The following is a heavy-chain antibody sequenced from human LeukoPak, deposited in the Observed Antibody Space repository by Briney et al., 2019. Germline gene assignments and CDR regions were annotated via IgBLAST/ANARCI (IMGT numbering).Heavy chain of an antibody. D-gene: IGHD6-19*01. CDR3: ARLPGPGYSSGWYVDY. V-gene: IGHV7-4-1*02. CDR1: GYTFTSYA. CDR2: INTNTGNP. J-gene: IGHJ4*02. Sequence: ASVKVSCKASGYTFTSYAMNWVRQAPGQGLEWMGWINTNTGNPTYAQGFTGRFAFSLDTSVSTAYLQISSLKAEDTAVYYCARLPGPGYSSGWYVDYWGQGTLVTVSS.